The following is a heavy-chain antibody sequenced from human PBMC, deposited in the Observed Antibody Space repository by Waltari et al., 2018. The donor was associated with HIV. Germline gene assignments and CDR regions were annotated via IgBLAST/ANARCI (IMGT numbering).Heavy chain of an antibody. J-gene: IGHJ4*02. V-gene: IGHV3-48*01. CDR1: GFTFSNYT. Sequence: EVQLVESGGGLVQPGGCLRLACAASGFTFSNYTMIWVRQVRGKGLESVTNISRSSSSIFNAESVKGRFTITRDKAKHSRYLQMNSPGVEDTAGYYGAGDINGGWGYWGQGTLVTVAS. CDR3: AGDINGGWGY. D-gene: IGHD7-27*01. CDR2: ISRSSSSI.